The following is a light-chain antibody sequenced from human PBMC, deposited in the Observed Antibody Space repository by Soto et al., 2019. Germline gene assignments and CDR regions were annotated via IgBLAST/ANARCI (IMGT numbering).Light chain of an antibody. CDR3: EQRSNWPPSWT. J-gene: IGKJ1*01. Sequence: EIVLTQSPATLSLSPGERATLSCRASQSVSSYLAWYQQKPGQAPRLLIYDASNRATGIPARFSGSGSGTGFTLTISSLEPEDFAVCDCEQRSNWPPSWTFGQGTKVEIK. CDR2: DAS. CDR1: QSVSSY. V-gene: IGKV3-11*01.